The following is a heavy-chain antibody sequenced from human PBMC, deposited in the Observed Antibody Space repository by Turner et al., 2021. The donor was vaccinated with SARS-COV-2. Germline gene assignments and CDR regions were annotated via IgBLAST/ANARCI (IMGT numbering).Heavy chain of an antibody. CDR3: ARDLGEVIVPDDMVGDYYYYYGMDV. Sequence: QVQLVESGGGVVQPGRSLRLSCAASGFTFSSYGMHWVRQAPGKGLEWVAVIWFDGSNKYYADSGKGRYTISRDNSKNTLYLQMNSLRAEDTAVYYCARDLGEVIVPDDMVGDYYYYYGMDVWGQGTTVTVSS. V-gene: IGHV3-33*01. J-gene: IGHJ6*02. D-gene: IGHD2-2*01. CDR1: GFTFSSYG. CDR2: IWFDGSNK.